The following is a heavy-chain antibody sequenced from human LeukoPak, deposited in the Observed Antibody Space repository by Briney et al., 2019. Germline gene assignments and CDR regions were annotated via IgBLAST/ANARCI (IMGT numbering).Heavy chain of an antibody. D-gene: IGHD2-8*01. CDR1: GFTFSSYS. Sequence: PGGSLRLSCAASGFTFSSYSMSWVRQAPGKGLEWVSVISGNGGDTFYADSVKGRFTISRDNSKHTLYLQMNSLRAEDTAVYYCAKDRSNGIWGQGTLVTVSS. CDR3: AKDRSNGI. J-gene: IGHJ4*02. V-gene: IGHV3-23*01. CDR2: ISGNGGDT.